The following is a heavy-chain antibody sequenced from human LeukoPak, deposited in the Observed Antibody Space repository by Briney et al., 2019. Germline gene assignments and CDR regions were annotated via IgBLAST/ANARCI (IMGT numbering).Heavy chain of an antibody. Sequence: ASVKVSCKASGYTFSNYGISWVRQARGQGLEWMGWISGYNGDTNYAQKLQGRVTMTTDTSTSTAYMELRSLRSDDTAVYYCARSWNSACDYWGQGTLVTVSS. V-gene: IGHV1-18*01. CDR1: GYTFSNYG. CDR2: ISGYNGDT. CDR3: ARSWNSACDY. J-gene: IGHJ4*02. D-gene: IGHD1-7*01.